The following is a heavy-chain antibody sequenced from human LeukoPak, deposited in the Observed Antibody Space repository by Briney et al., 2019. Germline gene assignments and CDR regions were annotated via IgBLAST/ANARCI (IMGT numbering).Heavy chain of an antibody. Sequence: KPSETLSLTCTVSGGSIGTYYWSWIRQPPGKGLEWIGQIYYSGSTKYSPSLKSRVTISVDTSKNQFSLKVSSLTAADTAVYFCARGSGYGDSIFDYWGQGTLVTVSS. CDR3: ARGSGYGDSIFDY. CDR2: IYYSGST. CDR1: GGSIGTYY. D-gene: IGHD4-17*01. J-gene: IGHJ4*02. V-gene: IGHV4-59*01.